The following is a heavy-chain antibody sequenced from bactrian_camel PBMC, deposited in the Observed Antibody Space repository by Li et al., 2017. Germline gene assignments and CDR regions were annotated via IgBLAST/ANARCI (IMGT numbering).Heavy chain of an antibody. CDR2: IDSRGIT. V-gene: IGHV3S53*01. CDR1: GYTYSIHC. D-gene: IGHD3*01. J-gene: IGHJ4*01. Sequence: HVQLVESGGASVQAGGSLRLSCQTSGYTYSIHCMAWFRQVSGKEREGLATIDSRGITAYADSVKGRFTISRDNAKDTLYLQMNSLKIEDTAVYYCALGSSRQATMTARGKGTQVTV.